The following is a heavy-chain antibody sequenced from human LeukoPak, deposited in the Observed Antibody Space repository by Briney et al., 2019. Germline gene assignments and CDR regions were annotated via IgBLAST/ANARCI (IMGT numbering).Heavy chain of an antibody. D-gene: IGHD1-1*01. J-gene: IGHJ5*01. Sequence: GASLKVSCKVSGYSLSELFTYWVRQAPGKGLEWMGGFDPEDGEPMYAQKFQGRVTMTEDTSTDTAYMELRSLRSEDTAVYYCATEKDELLDSWGQGTLVTVSS. CDR2: FDPEDGEP. CDR1: GYSLSELF. CDR3: ATEKDELLDS. V-gene: IGHV1-24*01.